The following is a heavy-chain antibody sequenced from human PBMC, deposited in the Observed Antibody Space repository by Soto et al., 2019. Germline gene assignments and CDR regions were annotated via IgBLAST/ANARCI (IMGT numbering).Heavy chain of an antibody. CDR1: GDSIGTGGYY. J-gene: IGHJ4*02. Sequence: QVQLQESGPGLVKPSQTLSLTCTVSGDSIGTGGYYWDWIRQHPGKGPEWIGYIHYSGSTYYNPSLKSRLSISLDTSKNQFSLPLSSVTAADTAVYYCATDHDDISGRTPLLFDSWGQGTLVTVSS. D-gene: IGHD3-22*01. V-gene: IGHV4-31*03. CDR2: IHYSGST. CDR3: ATDHDDISGRTPLLFDS.